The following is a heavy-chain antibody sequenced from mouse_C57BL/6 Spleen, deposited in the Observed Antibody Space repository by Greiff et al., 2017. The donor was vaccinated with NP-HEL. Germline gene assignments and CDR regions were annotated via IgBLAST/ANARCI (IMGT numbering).Heavy chain of an antibody. Sequence: EVQLQQSGPELVKPGASVKISCKASGYTFTDYYMNWVKQSHGKSLEWIGDINPNNGGTSYNQKFKGKATLTVDKSSSTAYMELRSLTSEDSAVYYCASFYWIDYWGQGTTLTVSS. J-gene: IGHJ2*01. CDR2: INPNNGGT. CDR1: GYTFTDYY. V-gene: IGHV1-26*01. D-gene: IGHD1-1*01. CDR3: ASFYWIDY.